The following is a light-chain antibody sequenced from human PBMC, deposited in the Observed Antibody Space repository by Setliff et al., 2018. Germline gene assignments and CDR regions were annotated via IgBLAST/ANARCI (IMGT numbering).Light chain of an antibody. V-gene: IGLV2-14*01. CDR3: SSYTSSSTRV. CDR2: EVS. CDR1: SSDVGYYNY. J-gene: IGLJ1*01. Sequence: ALTQPASVSGSPGQSITISCTGTSSDVGYYNYVSWYQQHPGKAPKLMIYEVSNRPSGVSNRFSGSKSGNTASLTISGLQAEDEADYYCSSYTSSSTRVFGTGTKVT.